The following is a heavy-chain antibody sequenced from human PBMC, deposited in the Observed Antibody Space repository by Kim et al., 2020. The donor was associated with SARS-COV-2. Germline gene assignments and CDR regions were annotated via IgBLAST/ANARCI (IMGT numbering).Heavy chain of an antibody. D-gene: IGHD1-26*01. V-gene: IGHV3-9*01. CDR3: AKDVGATGVSAFDI. J-gene: IGHJ3*02. Sequence: ADSVKGRFTISRDNAKNSLYLQMNSLRAEDTALYYCAKDVGATGVSAFDIWGQGTMVTVSS.